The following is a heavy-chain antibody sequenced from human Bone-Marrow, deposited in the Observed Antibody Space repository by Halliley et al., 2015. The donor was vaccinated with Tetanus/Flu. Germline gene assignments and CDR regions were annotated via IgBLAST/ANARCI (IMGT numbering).Heavy chain of an antibody. V-gene: IGHV3-30-3*01. CDR1: GFPFSSYS. J-gene: IGHJ4*02. CDR3: ARDPNSGSYYWEDQ. Sequence: SLRLSCAASGFPFSSYSFHWVRQAPGKGLEWVAVISYDGSNKYYADSVKGRFTISRDNSKDTLYLQMNSLRDEDTAVYYCARDPNSGSYYWEDQRGRGSLVTVSS. CDR2: ISYDGSNK. D-gene: IGHD1-26*01.